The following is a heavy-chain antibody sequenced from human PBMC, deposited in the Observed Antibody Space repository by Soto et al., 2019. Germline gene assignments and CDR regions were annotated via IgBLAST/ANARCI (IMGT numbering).Heavy chain of an antibody. CDR1: GFTFENFG. V-gene: IGHV3-23*01. CDR2: ISGSGLNK. J-gene: IGHJ5*02. Sequence: GGSLRLSCAASGFTFENFGMSWVRQAPGKGLEWISSISGSGLNKYYADSVKGRFTISRDNSKNTVYLELSNLRAEDTVVYHCAKNQGVELVPLATVDWFDPWGQGSVVTVSS. CDR3: AKNQGVELVPLATVDWFDP. D-gene: IGHD1-26*01.